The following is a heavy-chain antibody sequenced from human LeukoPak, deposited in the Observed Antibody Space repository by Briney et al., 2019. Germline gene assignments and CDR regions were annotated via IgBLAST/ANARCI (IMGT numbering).Heavy chain of an antibody. CDR1: GFTFSTYW. CDR3: ARVEDYDILTGFGY. D-gene: IGHD3-9*01. Sequence: GGSLRLSCAASGFTFSTYWMSWVRQAPGKGLEWVANIKQDGREKYYVDSVKGRLTISRDNAKNSLYLQMNSLRAEDTAVYYCARVEDYDILTGFGYWGQGTLVTVSS. CDR2: IKQDGREK. J-gene: IGHJ4*02. V-gene: IGHV3-7*01.